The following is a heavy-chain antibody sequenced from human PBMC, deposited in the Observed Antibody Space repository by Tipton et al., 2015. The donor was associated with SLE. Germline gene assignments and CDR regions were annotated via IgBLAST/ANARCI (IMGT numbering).Heavy chain of an antibody. CDR3: ATSGYGFLSGCDR. CDR2: VHSSGST. J-gene: IGHJ5*02. V-gene: IGHV4-59*11. CDR1: GGSISSHY. D-gene: IGHD3-3*01. Sequence: LRLSCTVSGGSISSHYWSWIRQPPGKRLEWIGHVHSSGSTFYNPSLKSRVSISMDTSKNQVSLRMTSVTAADTAVYYCATSGYGFLSGCDRWGQGTPVTVS.